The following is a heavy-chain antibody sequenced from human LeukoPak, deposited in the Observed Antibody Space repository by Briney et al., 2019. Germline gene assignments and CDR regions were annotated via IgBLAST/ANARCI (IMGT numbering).Heavy chain of an antibody. Sequence: TSETLSLTCAVYGGSFSGYYWSWIRQPPGKGLAWIGEINHSGSTNYNPSLKSRVTISVDTSKNQFSLKLSSVTAADTAVYYCARGWRYYYGSGSYWRHYYFDYWGQGTLVTVSS. CDR3: ARGWRYYYGSGSYWRHYYFDY. V-gene: IGHV4-34*01. CDR1: GGSFSGYY. CDR2: INHSGST. J-gene: IGHJ4*02. D-gene: IGHD3-10*01.